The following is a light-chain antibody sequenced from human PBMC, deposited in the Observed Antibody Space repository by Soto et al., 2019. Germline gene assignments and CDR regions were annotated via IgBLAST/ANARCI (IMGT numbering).Light chain of an antibody. CDR3: QHLNTYPIT. CDR1: QGISSS. Sequence: DIQLTQSPSFLSASVGDRVTITCRASQGISSSLAWYQQRPGKAPNLLIYATSTVQRGVPSRFSGSGSGTEFTLTITSLQPEDFATYYCQHLNTYPITFGPGTTVDIK. CDR2: ATS. J-gene: IGKJ3*01. V-gene: IGKV1-9*01.